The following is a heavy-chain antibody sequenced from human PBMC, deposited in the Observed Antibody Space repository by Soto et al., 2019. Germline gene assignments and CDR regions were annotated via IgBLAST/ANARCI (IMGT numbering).Heavy chain of an antibody. D-gene: IGHD6-19*01. CDR3: ARGWDANS. Sequence: QVLMQESGPVLVKPSETLSLTCTVSGASVSSGNHYWSWIRQPPGKRLEWIGFIYNGVITNYSPSLKSRVSISADTSRNQFSLKVNSVTAADTAVYYCARGWDANSWGQGALVTVSS. J-gene: IGHJ4*02. V-gene: IGHV4-61*01. CDR1: GASVSSGNHY. CDR2: IYNGVIT.